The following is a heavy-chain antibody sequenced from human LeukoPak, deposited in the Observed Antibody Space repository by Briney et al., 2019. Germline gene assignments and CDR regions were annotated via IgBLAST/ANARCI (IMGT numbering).Heavy chain of an antibody. D-gene: IGHD5-24*01. CDR3: AGLRDGYNYYAFDI. Sequence: SQTLSLTCTVSGGSISSGGYYWSWIRQHPGKGLEWIGYIYYSGSTYYNPSLKSRVTISVDTSKNQFSLKLSSVTAADTAVYYCAGLRDGYNYYAFDIWGQGTMVTVSS. V-gene: IGHV4-31*03. J-gene: IGHJ3*02. CDR1: GGSISSGGYY. CDR2: IYYSGST.